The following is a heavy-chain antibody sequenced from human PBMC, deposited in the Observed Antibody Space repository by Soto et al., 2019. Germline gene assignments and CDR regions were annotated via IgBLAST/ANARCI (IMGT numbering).Heavy chain of an antibody. CDR2: IGSSSTPI. J-gene: IGHJ6*02. CDR1: GFSFSGDS. CDR3: ARSHNTNFYYSGLDV. D-gene: IGHD1-1*01. V-gene: IGHV3-48*01. Sequence: GGSLRLSCAASGFSFSGDSMNWVRQAPGKGLEWVSFIGSSSTPIYYTDSVKGRFTISRDNARNSLYLQMNSLRAEDTAVYYCARSHNTNFYYSGLDVWGQGTTVTVSS.